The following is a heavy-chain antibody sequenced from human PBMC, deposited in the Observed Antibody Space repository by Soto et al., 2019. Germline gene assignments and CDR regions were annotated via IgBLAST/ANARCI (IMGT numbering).Heavy chain of an antibody. CDR3: AKAGLRYFDWLLDSYYYYYMDV. V-gene: IGHV3-23*01. Sequence: GGSLRLSCAASGFTFSSYAMSWVRQAPGKGLEWVSAISGSGGSTYYADSVKGRFTISRDNSKNTLYLQMNSLRAEEKAVYYCAKAGLRYFDWLLDSYYYYYMDVWGKGTTVTVSS. D-gene: IGHD3-9*01. CDR1: GFTFSSYA. CDR2: ISGSGGST. J-gene: IGHJ6*03.